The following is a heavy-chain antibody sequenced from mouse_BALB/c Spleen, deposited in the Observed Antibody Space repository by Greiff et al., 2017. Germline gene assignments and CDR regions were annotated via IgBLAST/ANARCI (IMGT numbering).Heavy chain of an antibody. J-gene: IGHJ4*01. CDR1: GYAFTSYV. V-gene: IGHV1-14*01. Sequence: EVQLQQSGPELVKPGASVKMSCKASGYAFTSYVMHWVQQKPGQGLAWIGYLNPYNDGTKYNEKFKGKATLTSDKSSSTAYMELSSLTSEDSAVYYCARWMITTGYYAMDYWGQGTSVTVSS. D-gene: IGHD2-4*01. CDR2: LNPYNDGT. CDR3: ARWMITTGYYAMDY.